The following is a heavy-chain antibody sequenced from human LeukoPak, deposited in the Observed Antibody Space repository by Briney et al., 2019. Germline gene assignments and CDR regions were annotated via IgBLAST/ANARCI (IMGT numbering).Heavy chain of an antibody. CDR1: GGSFSGYY. CDR2: INHSGST. V-gene: IGHV4-34*09. CDR3: ASQGVAARRGVDY. J-gene: IGHJ4*02. D-gene: IGHD6-6*01. Sequence: SETLSLTCAVYGGSFSGYYWSWIRQPPGKGLEWIGEINHSGSTNYNPSLKSRVTISVDTSKNQFSLKLSSVTAADTAVYYCASQGVAARRGVDYWGQGTLVTVSS.